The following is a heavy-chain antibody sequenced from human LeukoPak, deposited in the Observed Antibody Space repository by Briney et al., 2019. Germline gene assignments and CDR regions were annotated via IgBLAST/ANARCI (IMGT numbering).Heavy chain of an antibody. D-gene: IGHD5-18*01. CDR2: ISYDGSNK. V-gene: IGHV3-30-3*01. CDR1: GFTFSSYA. J-gene: IGHJ4*02. Sequence: GGSLRLSCAASGFTFSSYAMHWVRQAPGKGLEWVAVISYDGSNKYYADSVKGRFTISRDNSKNTLYLQMNSLRAEDTAVYYCARLPNGWIQLWLYDYWGQGTLVTVSS. CDR3: ARLPNGWIQLWLYDY.